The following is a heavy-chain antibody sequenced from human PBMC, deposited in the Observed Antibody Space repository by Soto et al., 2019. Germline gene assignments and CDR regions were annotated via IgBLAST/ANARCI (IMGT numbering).Heavy chain of an antibody. D-gene: IGHD3-3*01. CDR2: IYYSGST. CDR1: GGSISSYY. CDR3: AGDGEGRYDCWSGSSHYYYYGMDV. J-gene: IGHJ6*02. Sequence: SETLSLTCTVSGGSISSYYWSWIRQPPGKGLEWIGYIYYSGSTNYNPSLKSRVTISVDTSKNQFSLKLSSVTAADTAVYYCAGDGEGRYDCWSGSSHYYYYGMDVWGQGTTVTVSS. V-gene: IGHV4-59*01.